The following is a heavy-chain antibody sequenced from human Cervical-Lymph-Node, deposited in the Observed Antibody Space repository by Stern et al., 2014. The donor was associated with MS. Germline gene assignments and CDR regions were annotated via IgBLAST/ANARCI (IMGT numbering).Heavy chain of an antibody. CDR3: AKSISGWNNAFEI. J-gene: IGHJ3*02. CDR2: IQGSGKT. CDR1: GGPISGGNYF. D-gene: IGHD1/OR15-1a*01. V-gene: IGHV4-61*02. Sequence: QLQLQESGPGLVKPSQTLSLTCTVSGGPISGGNYFWIWIRQPAGKGLEWIGRIQGSGKTNYNPSLKSRVTISVDTSKNQFSLRLPSVTAADTAMYYCAKSISGWNNAFEIWGQGTMVAVSS.